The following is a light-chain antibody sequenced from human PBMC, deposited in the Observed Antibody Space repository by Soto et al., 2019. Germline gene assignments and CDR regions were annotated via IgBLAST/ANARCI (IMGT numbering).Light chain of an antibody. CDR1: SSDIGSYSY. Sequence: QSVLTQPASLSGSPRQSITISCTGTSSDIGSYSYVSWYQQHPGKAPKLMIFDVSYRPSGISDRFSGSKSGNTASLTISGLQPEDEADYYCSSYGASSTLFGGGTKLTVL. V-gene: IGLV2-14*03. CDR2: DVS. CDR3: SSYGASSTL. J-gene: IGLJ3*02.